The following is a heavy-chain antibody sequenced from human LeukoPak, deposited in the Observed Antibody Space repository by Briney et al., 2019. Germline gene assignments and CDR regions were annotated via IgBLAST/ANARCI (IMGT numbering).Heavy chain of an antibody. CDR1: GGSFSGYY. D-gene: IGHD3-10*01. CDR3: ARHILWFGELPIDY. V-gene: IGHV4-34*01. Sequence: SETLSLTCAVYGGSFSGYYWSWIRQPPGKGLEWIGEINHSGSTNYNPSLKSRVTISVDTSKNQFSLKLSSVTAADTAVYYCARHILWFGELPIDYWGQGTLVTVSS. J-gene: IGHJ4*02. CDR2: INHSGST.